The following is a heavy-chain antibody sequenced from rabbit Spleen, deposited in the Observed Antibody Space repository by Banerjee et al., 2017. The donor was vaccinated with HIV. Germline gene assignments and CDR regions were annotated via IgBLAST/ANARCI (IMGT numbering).Heavy chain of an antibody. Sequence: QSLEESGGGLVKPGASLTLTCKASGFSFSSGYDMCWVRQAPEKGLEWVGCIYAGSDGDTYYANWAKGRFTISKTSSTTVTLQMTSLTAADTATYFCAREADDYGDFELNYFNLWGQGTLVTVS. J-gene: IGHJ4*01. D-gene: IGHD2-1*01. CDR1: GFSFSSGYD. CDR2: IYAGSDGDT. V-gene: IGHV1S40*01. CDR3: AREADDYGDFELNYFNL.